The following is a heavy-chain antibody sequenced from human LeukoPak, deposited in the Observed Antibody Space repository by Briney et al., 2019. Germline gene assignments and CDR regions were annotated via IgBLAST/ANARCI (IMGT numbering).Heavy chain of an antibody. V-gene: IGHV3-21*01. J-gene: IGHJ3*02. Sequence: PGGSLRLSCAASGLTFSSYSMNWVRQAPGKGLEWVSSISSSSSYIYYADSVKGRFTISRDNAKNSLYLQMNSLRAEDRAVYYCLSWGPVVVVAAARDIGGQGTIVTVSS. CDR1: GLTFSSYS. CDR2: ISSSSSYI. D-gene: IGHD2-2*01. CDR3: LSWGPVVVVAAARDI.